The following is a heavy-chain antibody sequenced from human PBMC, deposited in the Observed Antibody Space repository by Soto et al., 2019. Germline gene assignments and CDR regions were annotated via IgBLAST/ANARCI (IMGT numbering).Heavy chain of an antibody. D-gene: IGHD3-10*01. CDR3: ARALGERRFGAMDV. J-gene: IGHJ6*02. Sequence: QVQLVQSGAEVKKPGSSVKVSCKASGDTFISYAISWVRQAPGQGPEWMGGLIPIFDTPKYAQKFQGRVTITADESTSTAYMELSSLKFGDTAVSYCARALGERRFGAMDVWGQGTTVTVSS. V-gene: IGHV1-69*01. CDR2: LIPIFDTP. CDR1: GDTFISYA.